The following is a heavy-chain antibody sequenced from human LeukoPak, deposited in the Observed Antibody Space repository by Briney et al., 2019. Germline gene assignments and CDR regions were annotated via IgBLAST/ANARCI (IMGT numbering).Heavy chain of an antibody. CDR3: AREENYYDSSGYLGVKYFQH. V-gene: IGHV1-46*01. J-gene: IGHJ1*01. CDR1: GYTFTSYY. Sequence: ASVKVSCNASGYTFTSYYMHWVRQAPGQGLEWMGIINPSGGSTSYAQKFQGRVTMTRDTSTSTVYMELSSLRSEDTAVYYCAREENYYDSSGYLGVKYFQHWGQGTLVTVSS. CDR2: INPSGGST. D-gene: IGHD3-22*01.